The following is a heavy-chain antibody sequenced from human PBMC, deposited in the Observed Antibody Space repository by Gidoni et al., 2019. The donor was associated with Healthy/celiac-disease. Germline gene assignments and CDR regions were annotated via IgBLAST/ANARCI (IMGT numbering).Heavy chain of an antibody. Sequence: QVQLQESGPGLVKPSDTLSLTCTVSGGSISSYYWSWIRQPPGKGLEWIGYIYDSGSTNYNPSLKSRVTISVDTSKNQFSLKLSSVTAADTAVYYCARAHSSSWEKYNWFDPWGQGTLVTVSS. V-gene: IGHV4-59*07. CDR2: IYDSGST. J-gene: IGHJ5*02. D-gene: IGHD6-13*01. CDR3: ARAHSSSWEKYNWFDP. CDR1: GGSISSYY.